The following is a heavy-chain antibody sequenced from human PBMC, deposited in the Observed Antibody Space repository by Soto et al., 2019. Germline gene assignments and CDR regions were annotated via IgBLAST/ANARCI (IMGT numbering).Heavy chain of an antibody. D-gene: IGHD5-18*01. CDR2: IYYSGST. Sequence: QLQLQESGPGLVKPSETLSLTCTVSGGSISSSSYYWGWTRQPPGKGLEWIGSIYYSGSTYYNPSLKSRVTISVDTSKNQFSLKLSSVTAADTAVYYCARPWIQLPYDAFDIWGQGTMVTVSS. CDR3: ARPWIQLPYDAFDI. CDR1: GGSISSSSYY. V-gene: IGHV4-39*01. J-gene: IGHJ3*02.